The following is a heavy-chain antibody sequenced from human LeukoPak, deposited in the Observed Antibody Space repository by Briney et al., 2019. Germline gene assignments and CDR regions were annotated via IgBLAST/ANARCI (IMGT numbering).Heavy chain of an antibody. J-gene: IGHJ3*02. CDR1: GFTFSSYW. Sequence: PGGSLRLSCAASGFTFSSYWMSWVRQAPGKGLEWVANIKQDGSEKYYVDSVKGRFTISRDNAKNSLYLQMNSLRAEDTAVYYCARDKSYPFNDAFDIWGQGTMVTVSS. CDR3: ARDKSYPFNDAFDI. D-gene: IGHD1-26*01. V-gene: IGHV3-7*01. CDR2: IKQDGSEK.